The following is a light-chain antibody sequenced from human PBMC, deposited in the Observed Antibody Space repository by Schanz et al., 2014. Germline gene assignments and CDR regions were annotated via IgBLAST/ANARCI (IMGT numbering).Light chain of an antibody. CDR3: SAYAGSNNFGV. J-gene: IGLJ3*02. CDR2: DVT. CDR1: SSDVGGYNY. Sequence: QSALTQPASVSESPGQSITISCTGTSSDVGGYNYVSWYQHHPGKAPKLMIYDVTNRPSGVSNRFSASKSGNTASLTISGLQAEDEADYYCSAYAGSNNFGVFGGGTKLTV. V-gene: IGLV2-14*03.